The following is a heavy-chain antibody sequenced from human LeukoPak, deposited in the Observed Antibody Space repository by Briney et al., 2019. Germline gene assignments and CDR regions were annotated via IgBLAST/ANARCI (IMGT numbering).Heavy chain of an antibody. J-gene: IGHJ3*02. V-gene: IGHV3-7*01. CDR2: IKQDGSEK. CDR1: GFTFSSYW. Sequence: PGGSLRLSCAASGFTFSSYWMSWVRQAPGKGLEWVANIKQDGSEKYYVDSVKGRFTISRDNAKNSLYLQMNSLRAEDTAVYYCATGVKYGDNVGAFDIWGQGTMVTVSS. CDR3: ATGVKYGDNVGAFDI. D-gene: IGHD4-17*01.